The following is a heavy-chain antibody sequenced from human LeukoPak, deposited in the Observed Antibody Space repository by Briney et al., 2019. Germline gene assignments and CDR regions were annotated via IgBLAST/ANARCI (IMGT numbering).Heavy chain of an antibody. CDR2: ISGSGGSP. J-gene: IGHJ4*02. Sequence: PRGSLRLSCAASGFTFSSYAMSWVRQAPGKGLEWVSAISGSGGSPYYADSVKGRFTISRDNSKNTLYLQMNSLRAEDTAVYYCAKIYGDYFDYWGQGTLVTVSS. CDR3: AKIYGDYFDY. CDR1: GFTFSSYA. D-gene: IGHD4-17*01. V-gene: IGHV3-23*01.